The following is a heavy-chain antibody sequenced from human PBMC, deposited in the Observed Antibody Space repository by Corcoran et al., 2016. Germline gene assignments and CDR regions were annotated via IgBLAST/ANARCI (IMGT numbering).Heavy chain of an antibody. Sequence: EVQLVESGGGLVKPGGSLRLSCAASGFTFSNAWMNWVRQAPGKGLEWVGRIKSKTDGGTTDYAAPVKGRFTISRDDSKNTLYLQMNSLKTEDTAVYYCTTELGCSGGSCYFNWFDPWGQGTLVTVSS. V-gene: IGHV3-15*07. CDR1: GFTFSNAW. J-gene: IGHJ5*02. D-gene: IGHD2-15*01. CDR3: TTELGCSGGSCYFNWFDP. CDR2: IKSKTDGGTT.